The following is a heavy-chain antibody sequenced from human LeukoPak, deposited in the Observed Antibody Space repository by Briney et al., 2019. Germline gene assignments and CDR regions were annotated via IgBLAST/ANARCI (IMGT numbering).Heavy chain of an antibody. CDR1: GGFDIYY. Sequence: PSETLSLTCAVYGGFDIYYWTIVRQPPGKGLEWIGETTFRGKTNYNPSLKGRVTISVDRTTQQFSLKLTSVTVAGTAVYYCAGYGGDWYPDSWGQGTLVIVSS. J-gene: IGHJ4*02. CDR3: AGYGGDWYPDS. CDR2: TTFRGKT. V-gene: IGHV4-34*01. D-gene: IGHD2-21*02.